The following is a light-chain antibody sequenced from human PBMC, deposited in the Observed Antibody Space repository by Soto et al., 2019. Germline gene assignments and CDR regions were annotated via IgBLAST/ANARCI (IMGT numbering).Light chain of an antibody. J-gene: IGKJ3*01. V-gene: IGKV1-39*01. Sequence: DIQLTQSPSSLSASLGDRVTFTFRASRNIDNFLNWYQQKPGKAPKLLIYAASRSQRGVPSRFSGGGSGTDFSLTISSLQSEDFATYYCQQSYGTPSFGPGTKVDIK. CDR1: RNIDNF. CDR3: QQSYGTPS. CDR2: AAS.